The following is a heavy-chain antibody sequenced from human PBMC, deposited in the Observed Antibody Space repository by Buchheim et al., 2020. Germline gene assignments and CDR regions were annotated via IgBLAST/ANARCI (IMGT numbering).Heavy chain of an antibody. CDR1: GFTFSSTW. CDR2: IKPDGSEK. Sequence: EVKMVESGGGLVQPGGSLRLSCAASGFTFSSTWMNWVRQAPGKGLEWVANIKPDGSEKYYVDSVKGRFTISRDNAKNSLFLQMNSLRAEDTAIYYRARDLGIDPWGQGTL. D-gene: IGHD3-16*01. CDR3: ARDLGIDP. V-gene: IGHV3-7*01. J-gene: IGHJ5*02.